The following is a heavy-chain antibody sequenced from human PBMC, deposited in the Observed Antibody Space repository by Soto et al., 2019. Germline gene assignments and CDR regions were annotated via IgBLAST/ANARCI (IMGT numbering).Heavy chain of an antibody. CDR2: ISYDGINT. J-gene: IGHJ3*01. CDR3: ARVPLYPSVLRGAFEL. D-gene: IGHD2-2*02. Sequence: LVESGGGVVQPGRSLRLSCAASGFTFSSYALHWVRQAPGMGLEWVAIISYDGINTHYRNSVKGRFTISRDNSKNMLYLQMNGLTSEDTAMYYCARVPLYPSVLRGAFELWGQGAMVTVSS. CDR1: GFTFSSYA. V-gene: IGHV3-30-3*01.